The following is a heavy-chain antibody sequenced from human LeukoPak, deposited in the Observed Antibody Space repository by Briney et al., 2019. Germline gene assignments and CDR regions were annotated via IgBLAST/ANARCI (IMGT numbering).Heavy chain of an antibody. J-gene: IGHJ4*02. CDR2: MNPINGNT. V-gene: IGHV1-8*01. CDR1: GYTFTSYD. D-gene: IGHD3-9*01. CDR3: ARGLATTTWTIAMTGLDH. Sequence: ASVKVSCKSSGYTFTSYDIHWVRQATGQGLEWMGWMNPINGNTGYAQKFQGRVTMTRDTSISTAYMELSSLSSEDTAVYYCARGLATTTWTIAMTGLDHWGPGTLVTVSS.